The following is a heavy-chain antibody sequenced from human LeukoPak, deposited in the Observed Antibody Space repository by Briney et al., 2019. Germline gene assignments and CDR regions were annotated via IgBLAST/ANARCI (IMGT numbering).Heavy chain of an antibody. CDR1: GGSISSSSYY. V-gene: IGHV4-39*07. Sequence: SETLSLTCNVSGGSISSSSYYWGWIRQPPGKGLEWIGSIYYSGSTYYNPSLKSRVTISVDTSKNQFSLKLSSVTAADTAVYYCAASISYFDYWGQGTLVTVSS. J-gene: IGHJ4*02. CDR3: AASISYFDY. CDR2: IYYSGST.